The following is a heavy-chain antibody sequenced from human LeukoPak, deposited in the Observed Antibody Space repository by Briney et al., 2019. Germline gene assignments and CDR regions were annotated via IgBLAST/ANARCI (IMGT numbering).Heavy chain of an antibody. D-gene: IGHD3-10*01. V-gene: IGHV3-66*01. CDR3: ARMGLWFGELLGRRDY. CDR2: FYRGGST. Sequence: GGSLRLSCAASGFTVNSDYISWVRQAPGKGLEWVSVFYRGGSTHYADSVKGRFTISRDNWKNTVDLQMNSLKAEDMAVYYCARMGLWFGELLGRRDYWGQGTLVAVSS. CDR1: GFTVNSDY. J-gene: IGHJ4*02.